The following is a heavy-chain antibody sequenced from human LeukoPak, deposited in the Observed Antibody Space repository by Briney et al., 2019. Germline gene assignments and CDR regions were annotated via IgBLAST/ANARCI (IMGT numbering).Heavy chain of an antibody. CDR2: INPSGGST. V-gene: IGHV1-46*01. CDR1: GYTFTSYA. Sequence: ASVKVSCKASGYTFTSYAMNWVRQAPGQGLEWMGIINPSGGSTSYAQKFQGRVTMTRDTSTSTVYMELSSLRSEDTAVYYCARGSKLSGATPYDILTVWFDPWGQGTLVTVSS. CDR3: ARGSKLSGATPYDILTVWFDP. D-gene: IGHD3-9*01. J-gene: IGHJ5*02.